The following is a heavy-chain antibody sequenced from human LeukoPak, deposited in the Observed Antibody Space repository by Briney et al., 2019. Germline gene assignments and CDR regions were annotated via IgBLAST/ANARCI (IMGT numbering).Heavy chain of an antibody. CDR1: GYTLTELS. V-gene: IGHV1-24*01. Sequence: ASVKVSCKVSGYTLTELSMHWVRQAPGKGLEWMGGFDPEDGETIYARKFQGRVTMTEDTSTDTAHMELSSLRSEDTAVYYCATDSIDTYDYWGQGTLVTVSS. D-gene: IGHD3-22*01. J-gene: IGHJ4*02. CDR3: ATDSIDTYDY. CDR2: FDPEDGET.